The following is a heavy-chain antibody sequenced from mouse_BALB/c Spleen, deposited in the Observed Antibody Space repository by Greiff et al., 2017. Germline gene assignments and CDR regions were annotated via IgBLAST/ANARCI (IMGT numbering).Heavy chain of an antibody. CDR1: GFTFSSYG. CDR2: INSNGGST. V-gene: IGHV5-6-3*01. CDR3: ARDWYFDV. Sequence: EVQRVESGGGLVQPGGSLKLSCAASGFTFSSYGMSWVRQTPDKRLELVATINSNGGSTYYPDSVKGRFTISRDNAKNTLYLQMSSLKSEDTAMYYCARDWYFDVWGAGTTVTVSS. J-gene: IGHJ1*01.